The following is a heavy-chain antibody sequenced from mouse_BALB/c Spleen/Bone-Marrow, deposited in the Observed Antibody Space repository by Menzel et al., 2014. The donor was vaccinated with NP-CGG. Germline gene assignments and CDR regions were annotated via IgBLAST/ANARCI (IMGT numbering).Heavy chain of an antibody. CDR3: AREDYGSSPYYFDY. J-gene: IGHJ2*01. CDR2: SNPGNDGT. CDR1: GYTFTSYV. D-gene: IGHD1-1*01. V-gene: IGHV1-14*01. Sequence: VQLQQPGPEVVKPGASVKMSCKASGYTFTSYVMHWVKQKPGQGLEWIGYSNPGNDGTKYNEKFKGKATLTSDKSSSTAYMELSSLTSEDSAVYYCAREDYGSSPYYFDYWGQGTTLTASS.